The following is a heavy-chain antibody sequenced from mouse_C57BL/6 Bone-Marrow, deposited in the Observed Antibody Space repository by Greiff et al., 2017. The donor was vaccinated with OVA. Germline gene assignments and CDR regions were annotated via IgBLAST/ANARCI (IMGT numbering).Heavy chain of an antibody. V-gene: IGHV7-3*01. CDR2: IRNKPNGSTT. D-gene: IGHD1-1*01. CDR1: GFTFTNYY. CDR3: ARYKGRVAVDYFDY. Sequence: EVKLEESGGGLVQPGDSLSLSCAASGFTFTNYYMSWDRQPPGKALEWLAFIRNKPNGSTTEYSASVKGRFTISRDNSQSILYLQMNALRAEDSATYYCARYKGRVAVDYFDYWGQGTALTVSS. J-gene: IGHJ2*01.